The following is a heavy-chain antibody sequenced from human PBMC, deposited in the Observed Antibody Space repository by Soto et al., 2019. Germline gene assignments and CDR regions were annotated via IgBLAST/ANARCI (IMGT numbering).Heavy chain of an antibody. J-gene: IGHJ5*02. CDR2: ISGTGVYI. Sequence: GSLRLSCAASGFTFSNYNMNWVRQAPGKGLEWVSHISGTGVYIHYADAVKGRFTISRDNAKSSVYLQMNSLRAEDTAVYYCAREGALKPFSSWGQGALVTVSS. V-gene: IGHV3-21*01. CDR1: GFTFSNYN. CDR3: AREGALKPFSS.